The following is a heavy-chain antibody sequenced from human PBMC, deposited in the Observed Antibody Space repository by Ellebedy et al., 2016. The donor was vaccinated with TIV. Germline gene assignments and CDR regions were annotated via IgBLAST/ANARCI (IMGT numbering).Heavy chain of an antibody. CDR2: IYYSGST. CDR1: GGSISSGGYY. Sequence: SETLSLXCTVSGGSISSGGYYWSWIRQHPGKGLEWIGYIYYSGSTNYNPSLKSRVTISVDTSKNQFSLKLSSVTAADTAVYYCARGGILVVPYYMDVWGEGTTVTVSS. D-gene: IGHD3-22*01. J-gene: IGHJ6*03. CDR3: ARGGILVVPYYMDV. V-gene: IGHV4-61*08.